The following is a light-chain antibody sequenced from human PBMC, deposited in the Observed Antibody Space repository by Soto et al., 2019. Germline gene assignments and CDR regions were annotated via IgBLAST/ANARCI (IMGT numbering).Light chain of an antibody. V-gene: IGKV1-5*03. J-gene: IGKJ1*01. CDR3: QQYNSYPET. CDR2: KAS. Sequence: DIQMTQSPSTLSASVGDRVTITCRASQSISSWLAWYQQKPGKAPKLLIYKASSLESGVPSRFSGSGSGTEFTLNISSLQPYDFATYYCQQYNSYPETFGQGTKVEIK. CDR1: QSISSW.